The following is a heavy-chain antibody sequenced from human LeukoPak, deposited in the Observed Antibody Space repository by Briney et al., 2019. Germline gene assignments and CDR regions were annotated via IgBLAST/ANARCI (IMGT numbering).Heavy chain of an antibody. D-gene: IGHD3-10*01. CDR1: GGSISSSSYY. CDR3: ARAPYYYGSCDY. J-gene: IGHJ4*02. V-gene: IGHV4-39*01. CDR2: IYYSGST. Sequence: SETLTLTCTVSGGSISSSSYYWGWLRQPPGKGLEWIGSIYYSGSTYYNPSLKSRVTISVDTSKNQFSLKLSSVTAADTAVYYCARAPYYYGSCDYWGQGTLVTVSS.